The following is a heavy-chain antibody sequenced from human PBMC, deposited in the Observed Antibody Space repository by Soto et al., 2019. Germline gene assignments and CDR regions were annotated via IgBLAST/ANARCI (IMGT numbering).Heavy chain of an antibody. Sequence: LRLSFTASGFTFGDYAMSWVRQAPGKGLEWVGFIRSKAYGGTTEYAASVKGRFTISRDDSKSIAYLQMNSLKTEDTAVYYCTRDIGYSSGWIYYYYGMDVWGQGTTVTVSS. CDR2: IRSKAYGGTT. CDR1: GFTFGDYA. V-gene: IGHV3-49*04. J-gene: IGHJ6*02. D-gene: IGHD6-19*01. CDR3: TRDIGYSSGWIYYYYGMDV.